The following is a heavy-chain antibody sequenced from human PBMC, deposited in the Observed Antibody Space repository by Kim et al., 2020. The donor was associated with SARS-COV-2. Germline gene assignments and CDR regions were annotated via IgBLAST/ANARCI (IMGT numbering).Heavy chain of an antibody. Sequence: SETLSLTCAVYGGSFSGYYWSWIRQPPGMGLEWIGEINHSGSTNYNPSTKSRVTISVDTSMNQFPLKLSSVTAADTAMHYCARGVLYHDELVFEPSGQ. CDR1: GGSFSGYY. D-gene: IGHD6-6*01. V-gene: IGHV4-34*01. CDR2: INHSGST. J-gene: IGHJ5*02. CDR3: ARGVLYHDELVFEP.